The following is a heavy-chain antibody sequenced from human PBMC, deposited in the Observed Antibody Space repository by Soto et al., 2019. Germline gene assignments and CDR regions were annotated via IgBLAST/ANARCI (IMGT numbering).Heavy chain of an antibody. CDR1: GGTFSSYA. D-gene: IGHD1-1*01. Sequence: ASVKVSCKASGGTFSSYAISWVRQAPGQGLEWMGGIIPIFGTANYAQKFQGRVTITADESTSTAYMELSSLRSEDTAVYYCARDTGTTRTRTDYYYYYGMDVWGQGTTVTVSS. CDR3: ARDTGTTRTRTDYYYYYGMDV. J-gene: IGHJ6*02. CDR2: IIPIFGTA. V-gene: IGHV1-69*13.